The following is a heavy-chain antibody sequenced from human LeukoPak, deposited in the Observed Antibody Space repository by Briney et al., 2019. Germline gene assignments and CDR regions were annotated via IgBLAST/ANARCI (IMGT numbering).Heavy chain of an antibody. J-gene: IGHJ4*02. CDR3: ARGPNSNWSGLDF. V-gene: IGHV3-74*01. D-gene: IGHD6-6*01. Sequence: GGSLRLSCIASGFSFSGHWMHWARQLPGKGLVWVSRISPTGSTTSYADSVKGRLTVSRDNAKNTLYLQVNNLRAEDTAVYYCARGPNSNWSGLDFWGQGTLLTVSS. CDR2: ISPTGSTT. CDR1: GFSFSGHW.